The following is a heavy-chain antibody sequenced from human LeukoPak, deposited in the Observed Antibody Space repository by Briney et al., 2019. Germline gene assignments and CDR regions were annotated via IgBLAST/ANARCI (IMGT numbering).Heavy chain of an antibody. J-gene: IGHJ4*02. CDR3: ARGRSGLH. Sequence: PGGSLRLSCAASGFTFSSYGMHWVRQAPGKGLEWVAVISYDGSNKYYADSVKGRFTISRDNSKNTLYLQMNSLRAEDTAVYYCARGRSGLHWGQGTLVTVSS. CDR2: ISYDGSNK. V-gene: IGHV3-30*03. D-gene: IGHD2-15*01. CDR1: GFTFSSYG.